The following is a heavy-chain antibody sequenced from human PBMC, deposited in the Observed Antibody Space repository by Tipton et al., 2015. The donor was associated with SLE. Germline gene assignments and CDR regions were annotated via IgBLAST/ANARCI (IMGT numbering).Heavy chain of an antibody. V-gene: IGHV4-59*05. CDR1: GDSITSDY. D-gene: IGHD4-23*01. J-gene: IGHJ4*02. CDR3: ARDRGNTVVYY. CDR2: VFYSGST. Sequence: TLSLTCTVSGDSITSDYWTWLRQPPGKGLEWIGSVFYSGSTNYNPSLKSRVTISIDTSKNQFSLQLSSVTAADTAVYYCARDRGNTVVYYWGQGTLVTVSS.